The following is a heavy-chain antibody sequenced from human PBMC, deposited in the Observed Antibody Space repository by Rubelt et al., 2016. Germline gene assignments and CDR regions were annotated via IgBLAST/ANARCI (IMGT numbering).Heavy chain of an antibody. D-gene: IGHD4-23*01. CDR1: GFSVSSYY. CDR2: IRSGGNT. J-gene: IGHJ6*02. Sequence: GFSVSSYYMNWVRQAPGEGLEWVSLIRSGGNTYYADSVKGRFTISRANSKNTLFLQMNSLRPEDTPVYYCASQTYGGKPYYYYGMDVWGQGTTVTVSS. CDR3: ASQTYGGKPYYYYGMDV. V-gene: IGHV3-66*04.